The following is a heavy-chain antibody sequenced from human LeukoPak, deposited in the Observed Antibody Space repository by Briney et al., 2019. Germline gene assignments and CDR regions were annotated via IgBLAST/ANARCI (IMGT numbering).Heavy chain of an antibody. CDR1: GXTFSSYE. CDR3: ARVFVGENFDY. D-gene: IGHD1-14*01. Sequence: GGSLRLSCAASGXTFSSYEMNWVRQAPGKGLEWLSYISYTGSNKYYADSVKGRFTISRDNAKNSLYLQMNSLRAEDTAVYFCARVFVGENFDYWGRGTLVTVSS. CDR2: ISYTGSNK. J-gene: IGHJ4*02. V-gene: IGHV3-48*03.